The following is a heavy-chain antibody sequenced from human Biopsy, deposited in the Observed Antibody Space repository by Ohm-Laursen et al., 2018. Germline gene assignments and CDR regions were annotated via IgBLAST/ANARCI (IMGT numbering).Heavy chain of an antibody. CDR2: VYYTGST. D-gene: IGHD6-25*01. J-gene: IGHJ4*02. CDR3: AREAAIIDPRTRAFDY. CDR1: GDSISSYY. V-gene: IGHV4-59*01. Sequence: GTLSLTCTVSGDSISSYYWSWIRQPPGKGLQWIGYVYYTGSTDYNPSLQSRVTISVDTSKNHFSLRLRSVTPADAAVYYCAREAAIIDPRTRAFDYWGQGTLVTVSS.